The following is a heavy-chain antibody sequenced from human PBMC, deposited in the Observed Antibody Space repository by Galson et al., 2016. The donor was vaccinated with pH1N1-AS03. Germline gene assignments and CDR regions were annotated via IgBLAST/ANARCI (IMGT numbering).Heavy chain of an antibody. CDR3: ARLPRGPWRFDY. CDR2: INKDGSEK. Sequence: SLRLSCAVSGFSLSNYWMTWVRQAPGKGLEWVANINKDGSEKSYVDSVKGGFTISRDTAKNSLFLQRNSVRVEDRAVYLCARLPRGPWRFDYWGQGTLVTVSS. J-gene: IGHJ4*02. CDR1: GFSLSNYW. D-gene: IGHD3-10*01. V-gene: IGHV3-7*01.